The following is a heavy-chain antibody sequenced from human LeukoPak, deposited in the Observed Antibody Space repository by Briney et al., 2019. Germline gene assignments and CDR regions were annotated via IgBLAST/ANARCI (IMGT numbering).Heavy chain of an antibody. V-gene: IGHV3-20*04. CDR3: AREEGGYFDY. CDR2: INWNGGST. D-gene: IGHD3-16*01. J-gene: IGHJ4*02. Sequence: GGSLRLSCAASGFSLDDYDMSWVRQAPGKELEWVSGINWNGGSTGYADSVKGRFTISRDNAKNSLYLQMRSLRAEDTALYYCAREEGGYFDYWGQGTLVTVSS. CDR1: GFSLDDYD.